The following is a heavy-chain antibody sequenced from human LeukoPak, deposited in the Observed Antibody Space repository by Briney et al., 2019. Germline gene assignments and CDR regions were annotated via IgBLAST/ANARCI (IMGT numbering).Heavy chain of an antibody. CDR3: AGQWLPSKVSYYFDF. CDR2: ISYDGSNK. CDR1: GFTFSSYA. V-gene: IGHV3-30*03. D-gene: IGHD6-19*01. Sequence: GGSLRLSCAASGFTFSSYAMHWVRQAPGKGLEWVAVISYDGSNKYYADSVKGRFTISRDNSKNTLYLQMNSLRAEDTAVYYCAGQWLPSKVSYYFDFWGQGTLVTVSS. J-gene: IGHJ4*02.